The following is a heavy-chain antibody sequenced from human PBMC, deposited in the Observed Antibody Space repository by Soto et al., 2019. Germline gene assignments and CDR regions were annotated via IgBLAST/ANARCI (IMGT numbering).Heavy chain of an antibody. CDR1: GFTFRNYA. CDR2: LLRSGSSA. D-gene: IGHD2-2*01. CDR3: ARVGCSSIWCVTQFDN. Sequence: GGSLRLSCAASGFTFRNYAMTWARQAPGKGLEWVSSLLRSGSSAYYADSVRGRFTISSDTSANSLYLQMDNLRAEDSAIYYCARVGCSSIWCVTQFDNWGQGTLVTVSS. J-gene: IGHJ4*02. V-gene: IGHV3-23*01.